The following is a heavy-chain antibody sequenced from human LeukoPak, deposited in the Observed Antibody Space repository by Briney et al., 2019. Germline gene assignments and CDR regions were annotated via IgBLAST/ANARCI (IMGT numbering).Heavy chain of an antibody. V-gene: IGHV3-30-3*01. D-gene: IGHD1-26*01. J-gene: IGHJ4*02. CDR1: GFTFSSYA. CDR3: AKVAFQWELLKGAFDY. Sequence: GGSLRLSCAASGFTFSSYAMHWVRQAPGKGLEWVAVISYDGSNKYYADSVKGRFTISRDNSKNTLYLQMNSLRAEDTAVYYCAKVAFQWELLKGAFDYWGQGTLVTVSS. CDR2: ISYDGSNK.